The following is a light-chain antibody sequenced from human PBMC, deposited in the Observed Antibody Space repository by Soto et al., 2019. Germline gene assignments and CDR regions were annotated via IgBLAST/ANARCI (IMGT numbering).Light chain of an antibody. J-gene: IGKJ1*01. Sequence: DIQVTQSPSSLSASPGYRITITCRASQDIKKFLAWYQQKPGKVPHLLIYAASTLRPGVPSRFSGNASGTDFTLTIASLQPEDVATYYCQKYDRAPAAFGQGTKVDVK. V-gene: IGKV1-27*01. CDR2: AAS. CDR3: QKYDRAPAA. CDR1: QDIKKF.